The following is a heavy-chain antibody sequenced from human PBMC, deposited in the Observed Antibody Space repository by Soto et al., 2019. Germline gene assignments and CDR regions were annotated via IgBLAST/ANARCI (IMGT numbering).Heavy chain of an antibody. CDR3: ARRYGYAFDI. CDR1: GGYISSYY. Sequence: QVQLQESGPGLVKPSETLSLTCTVSGGYISSYYWSWMRQPPGKGLEWIGYIYYSGSTNYNPSLKSRVTISVDTSKNHFSLKLSSVTAADTAVYYCARRYGYAFDIWGQGTMVTVSS. J-gene: IGHJ3*02. D-gene: IGHD4-17*01. CDR2: IYYSGST. V-gene: IGHV4-59*01.